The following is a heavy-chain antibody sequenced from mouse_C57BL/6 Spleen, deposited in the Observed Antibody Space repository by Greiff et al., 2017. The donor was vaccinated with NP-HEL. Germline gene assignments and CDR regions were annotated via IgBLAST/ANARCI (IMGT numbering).Heavy chain of an antibody. CDR3: ARDRGYYGSFYAMDY. Sequence: EVQLVESEGGLVQPGSSMKLSCTASGFTFSDYYMAWVRQVPEKGLEWVANINYDGSSTYYLDSLKSRFIISRDNAKNILYLQMSSLKSEDTATYYCARDRGYYGSFYAMDYWGQGTSVTVSS. J-gene: IGHJ4*01. V-gene: IGHV5-16*01. D-gene: IGHD1-1*01. CDR2: INYDGSST. CDR1: GFTFSDYY.